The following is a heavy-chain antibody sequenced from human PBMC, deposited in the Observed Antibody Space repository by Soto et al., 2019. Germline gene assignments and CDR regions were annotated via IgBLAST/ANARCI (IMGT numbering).Heavy chain of an antibody. J-gene: IGHJ4*02. CDR3: ATDTAVSGTFVVTFDS. D-gene: IGHD6-19*01. CDR2: ISGSGGSA. CDR1: GFTFRSYA. V-gene: IGHV3-23*04. Sequence: EVQLVESGGVLVQPGGSLRLSCAASGFTFRSYAMSWVRQAPGKGLEWVSSISGSGGSAFYVDSVKGRFTISRDNSKNTLQLQMNSLRADDTAIYYCATDTAVSGTFVVTFDSWGQGSRVTVSS.